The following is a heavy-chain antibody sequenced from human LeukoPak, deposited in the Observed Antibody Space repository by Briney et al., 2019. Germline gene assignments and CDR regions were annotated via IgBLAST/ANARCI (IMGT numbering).Heavy chain of an antibody. CDR3: AKGVVPAASYYYYGMDV. D-gene: IGHD2-2*01. CDR1: GFTFSDQS. V-gene: IGHV3-23*01. J-gene: IGHJ6*02. Sequence: GGSLRLSCAASGFTFSDQSMNWVRQAPGKGLEWVSAISGSGGSTYYADSVKGRFTISRDNSKNTLYLQMNSLRAEDTAVYYCAKGVVPAASYYYYGMDVWGQGTTATVSS. CDR2: ISGSGGST.